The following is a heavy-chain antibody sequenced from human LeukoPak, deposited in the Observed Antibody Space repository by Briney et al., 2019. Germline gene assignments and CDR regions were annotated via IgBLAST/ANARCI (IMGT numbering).Heavy chain of an antibody. Sequence: ASVKVSCKASGYTFTGYYMHWERQAPGQGLEWMGWINPNSGGTNYAQKFQGRVTMTRNTSISTAYRELSRLRSDDTAVYYCARAPGQWLVRGLAFIDYWGQGTLVTVSS. V-gene: IGHV1-2*02. CDR2: INPNSGGT. J-gene: IGHJ4*02. D-gene: IGHD6-19*01. CDR1: GYTFTGYY. CDR3: ARAPGQWLVRGLAFIDY.